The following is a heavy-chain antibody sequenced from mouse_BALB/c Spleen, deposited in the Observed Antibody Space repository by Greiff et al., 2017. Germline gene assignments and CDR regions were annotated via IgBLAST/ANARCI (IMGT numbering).Heavy chain of an antibody. CDR3: ARVYYDYEEGFAY. Sequence: EVQGVESGGGLVKPGGSLKLSCAASGFTFSSYAMSWVRQTPEKRLEWVASISSGGSTYYPDSVKGRFTISRDNARNILYLQMSSLRSEDTAMYYCARVYYDYEEGFAYWGQGTLVTVSA. D-gene: IGHD2-4*01. V-gene: IGHV5-6-5*01. CDR2: ISSGGST. J-gene: IGHJ3*01. CDR1: GFTFSSYA.